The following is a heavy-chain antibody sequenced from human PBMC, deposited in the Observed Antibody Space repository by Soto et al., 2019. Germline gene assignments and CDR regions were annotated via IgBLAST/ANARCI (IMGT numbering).Heavy chain of an antibody. D-gene: IGHD2-15*01. J-gene: IGHJ4*02. Sequence: GGSLRLSCAPSGFIFSNYAMSWVRQARGKGLEWVSAISGSGADTYYTESVKGRFTISRDNFKNTLYLQMNSLRAEDTAVYYSAKDTGRGGGSVFDYWGQGTLVTVYS. CDR2: ISGSGADT. CDR1: GFIFSNYA. CDR3: AKDTGRGGGSVFDY. V-gene: IGHV3-23*01.